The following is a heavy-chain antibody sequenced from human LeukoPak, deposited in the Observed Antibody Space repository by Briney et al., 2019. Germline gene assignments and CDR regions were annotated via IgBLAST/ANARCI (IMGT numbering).Heavy chain of an antibody. D-gene: IGHD3-22*01. CDR3: ARGNYDSSGYHLYY. CDR2: INPSTGGT. Sequence: ASVKVSCKPSVYTFTGYYLHWVRQAPGQGLEWMGRINPSTGGTNYAQNFQGRVTMTRDASISTAYMELSRLTSDDTAVYYCARGNYDSSGYHLYYWGQGTLVTVSS. V-gene: IGHV1-2*06. CDR1: VYTFTGYY. J-gene: IGHJ4*02.